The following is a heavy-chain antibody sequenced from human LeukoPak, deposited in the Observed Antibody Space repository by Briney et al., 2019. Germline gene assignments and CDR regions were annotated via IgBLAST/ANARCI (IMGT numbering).Heavy chain of an antibody. Sequence: ASVKVSCKASGFTFTSSAVQWVRQARGQRLEWIGWIVVGSGNTNYAQKFQGRVTITTDESTSTAYMELSSLRSEDTAVYYCARDRGYCSSTSCYSYFDYWGQGTLVTVSS. D-gene: IGHD2-2*02. CDR1: GFTFTSSA. V-gene: IGHV1-58*01. CDR3: ARDRGYCSSTSCYSYFDY. CDR2: IVVGSGNT. J-gene: IGHJ4*02.